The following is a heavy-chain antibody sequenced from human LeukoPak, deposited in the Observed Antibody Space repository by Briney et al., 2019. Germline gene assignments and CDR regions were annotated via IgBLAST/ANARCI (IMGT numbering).Heavy chain of an antibody. J-gene: IGHJ5*02. Sequence: GGSLRLSCAASGFTFSSYSMNWVRQAPGKGLEWVATISSSSNYIYYADSVKGRFTISRDNAKNSLYLQMNSLRAEDTAVYYCARDPSSGWYLKGWFDPWGQGTLVTVSS. CDR2: ISSSSNYI. V-gene: IGHV3-21*01. D-gene: IGHD6-19*01. CDR1: GFTFSSYS. CDR3: ARDPSSGWYLKGWFDP.